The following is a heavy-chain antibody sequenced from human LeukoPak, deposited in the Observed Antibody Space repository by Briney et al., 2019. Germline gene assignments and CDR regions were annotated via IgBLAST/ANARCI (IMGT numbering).Heavy chain of an antibody. V-gene: IGHV4-59*12. J-gene: IGHJ4*02. CDR3: ARLRLRCSSTSCYRTYYFDY. D-gene: IGHD2-2*02. CDR2: IYYSGST. Sequence: PSETLSLTCTVSGGSISSYYWSWIRQPPGKGLEWIGYIYYSGSTNYNPSLKSRVTISVDTSKNQFSLKLSSVTAADTAVYYCARLRLRCSSTSCYRTYYFDYWGQGTLVTVSS. CDR1: GGSISSYY.